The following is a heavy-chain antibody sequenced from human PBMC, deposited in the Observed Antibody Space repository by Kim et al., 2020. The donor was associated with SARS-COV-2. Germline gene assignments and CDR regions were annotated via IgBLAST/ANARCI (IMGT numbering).Heavy chain of an antibody. D-gene: IGHD4-4*01. CDR1: GGSLSGFS. CDR2: INHSGSA. CDR3: ARGSPTATMINSNYGLVV. V-gene: IGHV4-34*01. Sequence: SETLSLTCAVYGGSLSGFSWSWIRQPPGKGLEWIGEINHSGSANYNPSLKSRVTISVDTSKNQFSLKLSSLTAADTAVYYCARGSPTATMINSNYGLVV. J-gene: IGHJ6*01.